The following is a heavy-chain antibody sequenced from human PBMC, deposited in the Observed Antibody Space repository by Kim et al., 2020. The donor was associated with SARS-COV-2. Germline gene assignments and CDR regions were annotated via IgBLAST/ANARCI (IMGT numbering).Heavy chain of an antibody. Sequence: GESLKISCKGSGYSFTSYWIGWVRQMPGKGLEWMGIIYPGDSDTRYSPSFQGQVTISADKSISTAYLQWSSLKASDTAMYYCARHPDYSSGWYYFDYWGQGTLVTVSS. D-gene: IGHD6-19*01. CDR2: IYPGDSDT. V-gene: IGHV5-51*01. CDR1: GYSFTSYW. CDR3: ARHPDYSSGWYYFDY. J-gene: IGHJ4*02.